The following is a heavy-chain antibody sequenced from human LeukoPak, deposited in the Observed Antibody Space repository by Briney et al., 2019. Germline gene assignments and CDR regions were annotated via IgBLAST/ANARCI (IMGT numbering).Heavy chain of an antibody. CDR1: GGSVSTYVYY. J-gene: IGHJ4*02. D-gene: IGHD3-9*01. CDR3: AKGDLGYLVGYYFDY. CDR2: IFSGGST. V-gene: IGHV4-39*07. Sequence: SETLSLTCTVSGGSVSTYVYYWGWIRQPPGKGLEWIGSIFSGGSTYNSPSLKSRVTISVDTSKNHFSLRLSSVTAADTAVYYCAKGDLGYLVGYYFDYWGQGTLVTVSS.